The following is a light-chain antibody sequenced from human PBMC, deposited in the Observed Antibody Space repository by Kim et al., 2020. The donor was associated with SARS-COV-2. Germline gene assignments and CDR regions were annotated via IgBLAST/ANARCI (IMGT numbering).Light chain of an antibody. J-gene: IGLJ3*02. CDR3: SSYTSSSTRV. CDR2: DVN. CDR1: SSVIGGYNS. Sequence: QSALTQPASVSAFPEQSITISCTGTSSVIGGYNSVSWYQQHPGKAPKLMIYDVNKRPSGVSNRFSGSKSGSTASLTISGLQAEDEADYYCSSYTSSSTRVFGGGTQLTV. V-gene: IGLV2-14*03.